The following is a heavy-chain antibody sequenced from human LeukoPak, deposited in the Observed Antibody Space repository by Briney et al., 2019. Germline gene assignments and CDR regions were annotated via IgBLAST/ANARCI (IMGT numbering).Heavy chain of an antibody. V-gene: IGHV4-39*01. CDR1: GGSISSSSCY. J-gene: IGHJ3*02. CDR2: FYYSGST. D-gene: IGHD1-7*01. Sequence: SETLSLTCTVSGGSISSSSCYWGWIRQPPGKGLEWIGSFYYSGSTYYNPSLKSRVTISVDTSKNHFSLKLSSVTAADTAVYYCARHRDWNYFPGIVAFDIWGQGTMVTVSS. CDR3: ARHRDWNYFPGIVAFDI.